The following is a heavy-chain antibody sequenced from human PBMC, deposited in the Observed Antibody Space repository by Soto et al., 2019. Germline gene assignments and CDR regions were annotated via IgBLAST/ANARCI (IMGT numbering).Heavy chain of an antibody. CDR1: GFAFSSYA. D-gene: IGHD2-8*02. CDR3: AKGSWVTNGYWNH. CDR2: MSSSGTTT. V-gene: IGHV3-23*01. Sequence: EVQLLDSGGGLVQPGGSLRLSCAASGFAFSSYAMSWVRQAPGKGLEWVSGMSSSGTTTYYIDSVKGRFTISRDNSKNTVDLQMNSLRAEDTAIYYCAKGSWVTNGYWNHWGQGTLVTVSS. J-gene: IGHJ5*02.